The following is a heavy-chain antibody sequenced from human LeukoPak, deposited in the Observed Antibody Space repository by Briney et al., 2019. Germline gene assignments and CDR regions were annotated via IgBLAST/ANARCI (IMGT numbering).Heavy chain of an antibody. J-gene: IGHJ4*02. Sequence: SETLSLTCTVPGGSISSSSYYWGWIRQPPGKGLEWIGSIYYSGSTYYNPSLKSRVTISVDTSKNQFSLKLSSVTAADTAVYYCARRRLRWLQFEIYFDYWGQGTLVTVSS. D-gene: IGHD5-24*01. CDR1: GGSISSSSYY. CDR3: ARRRLRWLQFEIYFDY. CDR2: IYYSGST. V-gene: IGHV4-39*01.